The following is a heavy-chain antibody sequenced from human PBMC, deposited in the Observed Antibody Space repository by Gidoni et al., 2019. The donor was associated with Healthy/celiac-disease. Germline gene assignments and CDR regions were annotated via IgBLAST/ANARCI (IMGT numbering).Heavy chain of an antibody. CDR3: AKLPHYYYDSSGYFPVWFDP. Sequence: EVQLVESGGGLVQPGGSLRLSCAASGFTFSSYAMSWVRQAPGKGLEWVSAISGSGGSTYYADSVKGRFTISRDNSKNTLYLQMNSLRAEDTAVYYCAKLPHYYYDSSGYFPVWFDPWGQGTLVTVSS. V-gene: IGHV3-23*04. CDR1: GFTFSSYA. CDR2: ISGSGGST. J-gene: IGHJ5*02. D-gene: IGHD3-22*01.